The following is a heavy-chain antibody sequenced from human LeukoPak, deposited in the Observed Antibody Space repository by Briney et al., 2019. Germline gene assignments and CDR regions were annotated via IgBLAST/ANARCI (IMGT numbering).Heavy chain of an antibody. V-gene: IGHV1-8*03. D-gene: IGHD6-6*01. CDR1: GYTFTSYD. CDR3: ARLSLRVGYSSSSGPYNWSDP. CDR2: MNPNSGNT. J-gene: IGHJ5*02. Sequence: ASVKVSCKASGYTFTSYDINWVRQATGQGLEWMGWMNPNSGNTGYAQKFQGRVTITRNTSISTAYMELSSLRSEDTAVYYCARLSLRVGYSSSSGPYNWSDPWGQGTLVTVSS.